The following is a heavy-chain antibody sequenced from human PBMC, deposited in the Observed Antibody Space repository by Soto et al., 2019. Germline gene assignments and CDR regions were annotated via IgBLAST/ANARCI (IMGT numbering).Heavy chain of an antibody. V-gene: IGHV1-3*01. D-gene: IGHD2-2*01. J-gene: IGHJ5*02. Sequence: ASVKVSCKASGYTFTSYAMHWVRQAPGQRLEWMGWINAGNGNTKYSQKFQGRVTITRDTSASTAYMELSSLRSEDTAVYYCARGLNCSSTSCYSWEGNWFDPWGQGTLVTVSS. CDR2: INAGNGNT. CDR3: ARGLNCSSTSCYSWEGNWFDP. CDR1: GYTFTSYA.